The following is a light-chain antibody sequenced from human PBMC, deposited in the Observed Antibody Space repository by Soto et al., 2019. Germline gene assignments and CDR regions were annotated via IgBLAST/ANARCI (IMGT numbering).Light chain of an antibody. CDR2: EIS. CDR3: SSYTTSHTLV. CDR1: SSDVGASDY. J-gene: IGLJ2*01. V-gene: IGLV2-14*01. Sequence: QSVLTQPASVSESPGQSITISCTGTSSDVGASDYVSWYQQHPGKAPQLIIYEISNPPSGVSNRFSGSKSGNTASLTISGLQAEDESDYYCSSYTTSHTLVFGGGTKLTVL.